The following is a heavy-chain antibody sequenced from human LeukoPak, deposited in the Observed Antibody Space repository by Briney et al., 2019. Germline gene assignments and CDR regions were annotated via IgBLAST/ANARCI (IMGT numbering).Heavy chain of an antibody. CDR2: INASNSNT. Sequence: ASVNLSCNASGYTFTNYAMYWIRHPPGQRHELMGCINASNSNTKYSQKFQGRVTINRDSSASTAYMELSSLRSEDTAVYYCVRGAAAGTGDWFDPWGQGTLVTVSS. D-gene: IGHD6-13*01. V-gene: IGHV1-3*01. CDR3: VRGAAAGTGDWFDP. CDR1: GYTFTNYA. J-gene: IGHJ5*02.